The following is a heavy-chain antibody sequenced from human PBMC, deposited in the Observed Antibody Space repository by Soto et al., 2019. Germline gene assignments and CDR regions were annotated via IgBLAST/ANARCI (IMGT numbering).Heavy chain of an antibody. J-gene: IGHJ6*03. Sequence: SETLSLSCTVSGGSISSYYWSWIRQPPGKGLEWIGYIYYSGSTNYNPSLKSRVTISVDTSKNQFSLKLSSVTAADTAVYYCAREIVVPAATTNYYYYYYMDVWGKGTTVTVSS. CDR1: GGSISSYY. CDR3: AREIVVPAATTNYYYYYYMDV. CDR2: IYYSGST. D-gene: IGHD2-2*01. V-gene: IGHV4-59*01.